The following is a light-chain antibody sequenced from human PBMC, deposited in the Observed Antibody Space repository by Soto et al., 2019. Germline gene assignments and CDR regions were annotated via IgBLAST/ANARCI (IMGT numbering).Light chain of an antibody. Sequence: QSVLTQPPSASGTPGQRVTISCSGSSSNIGRNTVSWYQQVPITAPKLLIYNNNQRPSGVPDRFSGSKSGTSASLAISGLQSEDEADYYCAAWDDSLNGYVFGTGTKVTV. CDR3: AAWDDSLNGYV. V-gene: IGLV1-44*01. CDR2: NNN. CDR1: SSNIGRNT. J-gene: IGLJ1*01.